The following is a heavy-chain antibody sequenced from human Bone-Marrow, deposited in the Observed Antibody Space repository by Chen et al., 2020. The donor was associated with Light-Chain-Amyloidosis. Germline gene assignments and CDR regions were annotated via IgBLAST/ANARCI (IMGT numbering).Heavy chain of an antibody. Sequence: EVQLVESGGALVKPGGSLRPSWAAFDCSFRSYWMTWVRQVSGKGLEWVAKMKEDGSEKYYVDSVKGRFTISRDNAKNSLYLQMNNLRVEDTAVYYCAGDRGWFDPWGQGTLVTVSS. CDR3: AGDRGWFDP. V-gene: IGHV3-7*01. CDR2: MKEDGSEK. J-gene: IGHJ5*02. CDR1: DCSFRSYW.